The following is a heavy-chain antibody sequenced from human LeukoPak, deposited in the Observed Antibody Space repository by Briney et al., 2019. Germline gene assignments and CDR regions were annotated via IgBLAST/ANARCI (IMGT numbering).Heavy chain of an antibody. J-gene: IGHJ6*02. CDR1: GFTFSSYA. Sequence: GGSLRLSCAASGFTFSSYAMHWVRQAPGKGLEWVAGISNDGSNKYYADSVKGRFTISRENAKNSLYLQMNSLRAEDTAVYYCARAYCSGGSCYAVGDYYYYGMDVWGQGTTVTVSS. CDR2: ISNDGSNK. D-gene: IGHD2-15*01. V-gene: IGHV3-30*14. CDR3: ARAYCSGGSCYAVGDYYYYGMDV.